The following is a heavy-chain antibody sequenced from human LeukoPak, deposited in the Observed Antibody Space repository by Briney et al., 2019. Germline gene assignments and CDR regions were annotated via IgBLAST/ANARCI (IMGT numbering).Heavy chain of an antibody. CDR1: GFTFSSYG. CDR2: ISSDGSNK. J-gene: IGHJ6*03. D-gene: IGHD6-13*01. Sequence: PGGSLRLSCALSGFTFSSYGMHWVRQAPGKGLEWVAVISSDGSNKYYADSVKGRFTISRDNSKNTLYLQMNSLRAEDTAVYYCAKEAYSSSWYYYYMDVWGKGTTVTVSS. V-gene: IGHV3-30*18. CDR3: AKEAYSSSWYYYYMDV.